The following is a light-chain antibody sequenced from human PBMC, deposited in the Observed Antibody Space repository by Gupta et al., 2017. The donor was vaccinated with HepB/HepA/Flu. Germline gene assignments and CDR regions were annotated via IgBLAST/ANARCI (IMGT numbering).Light chain of an antibody. V-gene: IGLV1-36*01. J-gene: IGLJ3*02. CDR3: AAWDDNLNGVV. Sequence: QSVVTQPPSVSEAPRQRVTISCSGSWSNVGNNAVNWYQRLPGKAPKLLIYYDDLLPSGVSDRFSGSKSGTSASLAISGLQSEDEADYYCAAWDDNLNGVVFGGGTKLTVL. CDR2: YDD. CDR1: WSNVGNNA.